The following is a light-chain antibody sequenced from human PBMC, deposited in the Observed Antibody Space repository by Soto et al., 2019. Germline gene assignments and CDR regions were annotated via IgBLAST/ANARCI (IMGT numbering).Light chain of an antibody. Sequence: EIGMTQSPATLSLSPGERATISCRASQSVSSSYLAWYQQKPGQAPRFLIHGASSRATGIPDRFSGSGSGTDFTLTISRLEPEDFAVYYCQQYGSSPLTFGGGTKV. J-gene: IGKJ4*01. CDR2: GAS. V-gene: IGKV3-20*01. CDR1: QSVSSSY. CDR3: QQYGSSPLT.